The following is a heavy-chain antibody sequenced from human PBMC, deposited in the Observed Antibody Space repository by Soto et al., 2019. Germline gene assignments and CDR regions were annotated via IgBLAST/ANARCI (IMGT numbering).Heavy chain of an antibody. D-gene: IGHD3-10*01. CDR3: ARGVGSGTYYNQYNWFDP. CDR1: GYTFTNYG. Sequence: GASVNVSCKASGYTFTNYGISWVRQAPGRGLEWMGWINTYNGNTNHAQKLQGRVTMTTDTSTSTAYMELRSLRSDDTAVYYCARGVGSGTYYNQYNWFDPWGQGTLVTVSS. CDR2: INTYNGNT. J-gene: IGHJ5*02. V-gene: IGHV1-18*01.